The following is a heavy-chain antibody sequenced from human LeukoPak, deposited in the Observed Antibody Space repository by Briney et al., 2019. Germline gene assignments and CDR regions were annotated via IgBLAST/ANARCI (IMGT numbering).Heavy chain of an antibody. V-gene: IGHV6-1*01. J-gene: IGHJ4*02. CDR1: GDTVSSNSAA. CDR3: ANFYLDN. CDR2: TYFRSKWYD. Sequence: SQTLSLTCAISGDTVSSNSAAWNWIRQSPSRGLEWLGRTYFRSKWYDDYAESVKGRISINPDTSKNQFSLQLNSVNPEDTAVYYCANFYLDNWSQGSLVTVSS.